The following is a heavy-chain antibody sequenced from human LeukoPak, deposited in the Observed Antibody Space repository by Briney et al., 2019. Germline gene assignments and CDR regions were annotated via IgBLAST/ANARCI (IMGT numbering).Heavy chain of an antibody. V-gene: IGHV4-59*11. CDR1: DDFMSTHL. Sequence: PSETLSLTCSVSDDFMSTHLWTWIRQPPGKGLEWIGHISITGSTNSNPSLKSRVTISLDTSKKQFSLNLSSATAADTAVYFCARAGHYDSSGDYSSNLRFDPWGQGTLVTVSS. CDR3: ARAGHYDSSGDYSSNLRFDP. CDR2: ISITGST. J-gene: IGHJ5*02. D-gene: IGHD3-22*01.